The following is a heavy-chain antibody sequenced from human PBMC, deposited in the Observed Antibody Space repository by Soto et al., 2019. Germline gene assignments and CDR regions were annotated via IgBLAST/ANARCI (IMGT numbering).Heavy chain of an antibody. CDR1: GFTFSSYW. J-gene: IGHJ4*02. D-gene: IGHD2-15*01. CDR3: TRSFPDGCSGGSCYQDY. Sequence: GGSLGLSCAASGFTFSSYWMSWVRQAPGKGLEWVANIKQDGNEKYYVDSVKGRFTISRDNAKNSLYLQMNSLRAEDTAVYYCTRSFPDGCSGGSCYQDYWGQGTLVTVSS. CDR2: IKQDGNEK. V-gene: IGHV3-7*02.